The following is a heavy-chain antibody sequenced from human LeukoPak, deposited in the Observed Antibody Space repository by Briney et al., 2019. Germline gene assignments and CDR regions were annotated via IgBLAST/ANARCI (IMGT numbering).Heavy chain of an antibody. CDR2: ISSSSSTI. CDR1: GFTFSSYT. CDR3: ARVSGLLTHP. J-gene: IGHJ5*02. V-gene: IGHV3-48*01. Sequence: SGGSLRLSCAASGFTFSSYTMNWVRQAPGKGLEWVSHISSSSSTIYYTDSVKGRFIISRDNAKNSLYLQMNSLRAEDMAVYYCARVSGLLTHPWGQGTLVTVSS. D-gene: IGHD2-15*01.